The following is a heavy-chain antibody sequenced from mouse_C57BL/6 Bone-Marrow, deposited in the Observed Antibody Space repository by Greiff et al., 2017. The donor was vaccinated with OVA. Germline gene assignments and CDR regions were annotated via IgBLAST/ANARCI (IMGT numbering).Heavy chain of an antibody. D-gene: IGHD1-1*01. CDR3: ARDLYYYGSSSLVSY. CDR1: GYTFTSYW. Sequence: QVQLKQPGAELVKPGASVKLSCKASGYTFTSYWMHWVKQRPGQGLEWIGMIHPNSGSTNYNEKFKSKATLTVDKSSSTAYMQLSSLTSEDSAVYYCARDLYYYGSSSLVSYWGQGTLVTVSA. CDR2: IHPNSGST. V-gene: IGHV1-64*01. J-gene: IGHJ3*01.